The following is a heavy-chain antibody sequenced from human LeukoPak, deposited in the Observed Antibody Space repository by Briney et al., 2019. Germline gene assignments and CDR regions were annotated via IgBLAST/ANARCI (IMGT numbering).Heavy chain of an antibody. D-gene: IGHD3-3*01. V-gene: IGHV3-21*01. Sequence: GGSLRLSCAASGFTFSSYSMNWVRQAPGKGLEWVSSISSSSSYIYYADSVKGRFTISRDNAKNSLYLQMNSLRAEDTAVYYCARGTSNYDFWSGYPAPIDYWGQGTLVTVSS. CDR3: ARGTSNYDFWSGYPAPIDY. CDR2: ISSSSSYI. CDR1: GFTFSSYS. J-gene: IGHJ4*02.